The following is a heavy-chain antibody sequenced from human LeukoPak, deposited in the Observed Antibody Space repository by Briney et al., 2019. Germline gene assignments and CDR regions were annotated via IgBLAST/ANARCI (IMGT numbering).Heavy chain of an antibody. CDR3: ASDDNSGSY. CDR2: IYYSGNT. Sequence: SETLSLTCTVSGGSISSHYWSWIRQAPGKGLEWIGYIYYSGNTNYNPSLKSRVTISVDTSKNQFSLKLSSVTAADTAVYYCASDDNSGSYWGQGTLVTVSS. V-gene: IGHV4-59*11. D-gene: IGHD1-26*01. J-gene: IGHJ4*02. CDR1: GGSISSHY.